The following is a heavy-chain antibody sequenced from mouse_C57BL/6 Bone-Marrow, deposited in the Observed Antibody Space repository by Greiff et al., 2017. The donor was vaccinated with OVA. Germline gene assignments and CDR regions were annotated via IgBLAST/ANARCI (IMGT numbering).Heavy chain of an antibody. J-gene: IGHJ4*01. CDR2: IDPSDSYT. CDR3: ARVDYHSMDY. D-gene: IGHD2-4*01. Sequence: VQLQQPGAELVMPGASVKLSCKASGYTFTSYWMHWVKQRPGQGLEWIGEIDPSDSYTNYNQKFKGKSTLTVDKSSSTAYMQLSSLTSEDSAVYYCARVDYHSMDYWGQGTSVTVSS. CDR1: GYTFTSYW. V-gene: IGHV1-69*01.